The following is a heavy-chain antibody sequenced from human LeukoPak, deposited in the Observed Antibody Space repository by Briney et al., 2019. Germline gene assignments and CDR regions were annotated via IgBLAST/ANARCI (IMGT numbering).Heavy chain of an antibody. Sequence: GGTLRLSCAASGFTFSSYSMNWVRQAPGKGLEWFSYISSSSSSIYYADSVKGRFTISRDNAKNSLYLQMNSLRAEDTAVYYCARDGSGASAGGYYYYYYMDVWGKGTTVTVSS. V-gene: IGHV3-48*01. CDR1: GFTFSSYS. D-gene: IGHD6-13*01. J-gene: IGHJ6*03. CDR2: ISSSSSSI. CDR3: ARDGSGASAGGYYYYYYMDV.